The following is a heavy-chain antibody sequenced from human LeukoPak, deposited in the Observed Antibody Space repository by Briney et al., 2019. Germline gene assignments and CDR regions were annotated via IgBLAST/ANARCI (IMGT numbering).Heavy chain of an antibody. J-gene: IGHJ4*02. V-gene: IGHV3-43*01. Sequence: GGSLRLSCAASGFTFDDYTMHWVRQAPGKGLEWVSLSSWDGGSTYYADSVKGRFTISRDNSKNSLYLQMNSLRTEDTALYYCAKDQPSSGWYYFDYWGQGTLVTVSS. CDR3: AKDQPSSGWYYFDY. CDR2: SSWDGGST. CDR1: GFTFDDYT. D-gene: IGHD6-19*01.